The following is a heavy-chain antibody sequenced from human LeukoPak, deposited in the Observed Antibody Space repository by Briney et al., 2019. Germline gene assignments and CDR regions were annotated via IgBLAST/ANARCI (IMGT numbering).Heavy chain of an antibody. CDR2: IYTSGST. V-gene: IGHV4-4*07. CDR3: ARAARYYYGSGSYEIDY. Sequence: SETLSLTCTVSGGSISSYYWSWIRQPAGKGLEWIGRIYTSGSTNYNPSLKGRVTMSVDTSKNQFSLKLSSVTAADTAVYYCARAARYYYGSGSYEIDYWGQGTLVTVSS. D-gene: IGHD3-10*01. CDR1: GGSISSYY. J-gene: IGHJ4*02.